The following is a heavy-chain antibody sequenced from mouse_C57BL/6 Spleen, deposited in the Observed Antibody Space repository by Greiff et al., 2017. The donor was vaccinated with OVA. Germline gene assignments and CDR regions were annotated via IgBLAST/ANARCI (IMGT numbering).Heavy chain of an antibody. CDR2: INYDGSST. Sequence: EVKVVESEGGLVQPGSSMKLSCTASGFTFSDYYMAWVRQVPEKGLEWVANINYDGSSTYYLDSLKSRFIISRDNAKNILYLQMSSLKSEDTATYYCARDRSNSYWYFDVWGTGTTVTVSS. D-gene: IGHD2-5*01. J-gene: IGHJ1*03. CDR1: GFTFSDYY. CDR3: ARDRSNSYWYFDV. V-gene: IGHV5-16*01.